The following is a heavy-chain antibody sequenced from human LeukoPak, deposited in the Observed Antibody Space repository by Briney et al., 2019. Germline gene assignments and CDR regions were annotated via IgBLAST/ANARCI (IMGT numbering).Heavy chain of an antibody. Sequence: GGSLRLSCAASGFTFSSYSMNWVRQAPGKGLEWVSSISSSSSYIYYADSVKGRFTISRDNAKNSLYLQMNSLRAEDTAVYYCARDKASVWRPFDDWGQGTLVTVSS. J-gene: IGHJ4*02. D-gene: IGHD3-16*01. CDR3: ARDKASVWRPFDD. CDR2: ISSSSSYI. CDR1: GFTFSSYS. V-gene: IGHV3-21*01.